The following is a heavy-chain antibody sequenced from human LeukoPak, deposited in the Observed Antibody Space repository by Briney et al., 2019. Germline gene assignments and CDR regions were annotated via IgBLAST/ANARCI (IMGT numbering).Heavy chain of an antibody. J-gene: IGHJ4*02. CDR2: IYYSGST. CDR1: GGSISSSSYY. D-gene: IGHD3-3*01. V-gene: IGHV4-39*01. CDR3: ARAAPFRWLLSSSWERKWWYFDY. Sequence: PSETLSLTCTVSGGSISSSSYYWGWIRQPPGKGLEWIGSIYYSGSTYYNPSLKSRVTISVDTSKNQFSLKLSSVTAADTAVYYCARAAPFRWLLSSSWERKWWYFDYWGQGTLVTVSS.